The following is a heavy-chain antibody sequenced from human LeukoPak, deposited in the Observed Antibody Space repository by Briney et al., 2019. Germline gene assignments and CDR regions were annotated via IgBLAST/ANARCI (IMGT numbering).Heavy chain of an antibody. CDR3: AKDGSDTAMVWGMFDY. V-gene: IGHV3-23*01. J-gene: IGHJ4*02. CDR2: ISGGDPTT. D-gene: IGHD5-18*01. CDR1: DSSFTTYA. Sequence: GGSLRLSCAASDSSFTTYAMSWVRQAPGKGLEWVSSISGGDPTTYYADSVKGRFTISRDNSKNTLYLQMNSLRAEDTAVYYCAKDGSDTAMVWGMFDYWGQGTLVTASS.